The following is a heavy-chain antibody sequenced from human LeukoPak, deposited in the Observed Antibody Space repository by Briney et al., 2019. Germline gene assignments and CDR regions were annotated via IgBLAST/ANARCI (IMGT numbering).Heavy chain of an antibody. V-gene: IGHV4-59*01. CDR3: AREGNSWSNFYNWFDP. Sequence: PSETLSLTCTVSGGSISSYYWNWIRQSPGKGLEWIGYIYYSGSTNYNPSLKSRVTISADTSKNQFSLKLSSVTAADTAVCYCAREGNSWSNFYNWFDPWGQGTLVTVFS. D-gene: IGHD6-13*01. CDR1: GGSISSYY. J-gene: IGHJ5*02. CDR2: IYYSGST.